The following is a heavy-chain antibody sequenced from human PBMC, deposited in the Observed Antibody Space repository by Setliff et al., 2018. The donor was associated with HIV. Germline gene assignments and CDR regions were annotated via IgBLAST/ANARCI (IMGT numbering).Heavy chain of an antibody. CDR2: IHSSGNT. CDR3: ARDPSGSYHALGY. Sequence: SETLSLTCTVSNGSICGYYWSWIRQPAGKGLEWIGRIHSSGNTNYNPSLKSRITMSVDTSKNQCSLKLSSVSAADTAVYYCARDPSGSYHALGYWGQGTLVTVSS. CDR1: NGSICGYY. J-gene: IGHJ4*02. D-gene: IGHD1-26*01. V-gene: IGHV4-4*07.